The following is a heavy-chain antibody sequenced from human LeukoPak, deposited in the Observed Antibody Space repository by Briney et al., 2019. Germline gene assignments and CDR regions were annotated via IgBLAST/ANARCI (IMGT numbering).Heavy chain of an antibody. V-gene: IGHV3-30*04. J-gene: IGHJ4*02. CDR3: ARMLGYFDWYDY. CDR1: GFTLSSYA. D-gene: IGHD3-9*01. CDR2: ISYDGSNK. Sequence: GGSLRLSCAASGFTLSSYAMHWVRQAPGKGLEWVAVISYDGSNKYYADSVKGRFTISRDNSKNTLYLQMNSLRAEDTAVYYCARMLGYFDWYDYWGQGTLDTVSS.